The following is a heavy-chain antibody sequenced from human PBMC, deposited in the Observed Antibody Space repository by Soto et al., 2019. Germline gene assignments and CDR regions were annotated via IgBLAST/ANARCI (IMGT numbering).Heavy chain of an antibody. J-gene: IGHJ3*02. V-gene: IGHV3-33*01. CDR1: GFTFSSYG. D-gene: IGHD2-21*01. CDR2: IWYDGSNK. CDR3: VTSCYSNDAFDI. Sequence: QVQLVESGGGVVQPGRSLRLSCAASGFTFSSYGMHWVRQAPGKGLEWVAVIWYDGSNKYYADSVKGRFTISRDNSKNALYLQMNSLRAEDTAVYYCVTSCYSNDAFDIWGQGTMVTVSS.